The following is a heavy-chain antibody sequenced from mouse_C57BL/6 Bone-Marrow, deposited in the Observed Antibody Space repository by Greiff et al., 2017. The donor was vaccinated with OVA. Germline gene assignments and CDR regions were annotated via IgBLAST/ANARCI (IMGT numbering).Heavy chain of an antibody. CDR1: GFTFSDYY. D-gene: IGHD2-3*01. Sequence: EVQRVESGGGLVQPGGSLKLSCAASGFTFSDYYMYWVRQTPEKRLEWVAYISNGGGSTYYPDTVKGRFTISRDNAKNTLYLQMSRLKSEDTAMYYCARTYDGYFDYWGQGTTLTVSS. V-gene: IGHV5-12*01. CDR3: ARTYDGYFDY. J-gene: IGHJ2*01. CDR2: ISNGGGST.